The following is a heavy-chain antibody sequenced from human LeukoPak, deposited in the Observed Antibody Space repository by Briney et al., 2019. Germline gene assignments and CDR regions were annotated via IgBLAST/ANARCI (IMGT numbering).Heavy chain of an antibody. D-gene: IGHD3-16*01. J-gene: IGHJ6*02. Sequence: GGSLRLSCAASGFTFSNFAMHWVRQAPGKGLEWVAVISYNGDNEYYADSVKGQFTISRDNSKDRLYLQMNSLRPEDTAMYYCARVRGGRSWYYYGMDVWGRGTTVTVSS. CDR2: ISYNGDNE. V-gene: IGHV3-30-3*01. CDR1: GFTFSNFA. CDR3: ARVRGGRSWYYYGMDV.